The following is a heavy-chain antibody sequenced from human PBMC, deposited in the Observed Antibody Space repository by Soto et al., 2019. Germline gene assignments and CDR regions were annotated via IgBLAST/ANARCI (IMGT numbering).Heavy chain of an antibody. CDR3: ARAVRGVGWFDP. Sequence: QVQLQESGPGLVKPSETLSLTCTVSGGSVSSGSYYWSWIRQPPGKGLEWIGDIYYSGSTNYNPSLKSRVTISVDTSKNQISLNLSSVTAADTAVYCGARAVRGVGWFDPWGQGTLVTVSS. D-gene: IGHD3-10*01. CDR1: GGSVSSGSYY. J-gene: IGHJ5*02. V-gene: IGHV4-61*01. CDR2: IYYSGST.